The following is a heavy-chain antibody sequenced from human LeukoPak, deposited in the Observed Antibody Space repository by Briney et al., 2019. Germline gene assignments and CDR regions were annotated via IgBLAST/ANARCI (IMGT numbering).Heavy chain of an antibody. CDR3: ARWGSGYYYVKYFDY. CDR1: GGSFSDYY. D-gene: IGHD3-22*01. J-gene: IGHJ4*02. V-gene: IGHV4-34*01. CDR2: INHSGSS. Sequence: SETLSLTCAVYGGSFSDYYWSWIRQPPGKGLEWIGEINHSGSSNYNPSLKSRVTISVDTSMNRFSLKLSSVTAADTAVYYCARWGSGYYYVKYFDYRGQGTLVTVSS.